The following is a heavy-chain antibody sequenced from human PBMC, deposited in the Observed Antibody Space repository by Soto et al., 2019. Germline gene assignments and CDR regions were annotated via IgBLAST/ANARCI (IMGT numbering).Heavy chain of an antibody. CDR2: INHSGST. Sequence: SETLSLTCAVYGGSFSGYYWSWIRQPPGKGLEWIGEINHSGSTNYNPSLKSRVTISVDTSKNQFSLKLSSVTAADTAVYYCASPFVDFGDAFDIWGQGTMVTVSS. D-gene: IGHD3-3*01. CDR3: ASPFVDFGDAFDI. J-gene: IGHJ3*02. V-gene: IGHV4-34*01. CDR1: GGSFSGYY.